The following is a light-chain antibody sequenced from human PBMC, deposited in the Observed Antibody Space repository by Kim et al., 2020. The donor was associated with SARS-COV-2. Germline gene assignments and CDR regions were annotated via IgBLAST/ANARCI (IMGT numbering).Light chain of an antibody. Sequence: GQSITISCTGTSSDIGTYTFVSWYQQHPGKAPKLMIYDVSKRPSGIASRFSGSKSGNTASLTISGLQAEDEADYYCSSYTRSSSFGFGGGTQLTVL. CDR1: SSDIGTYTF. V-gene: IGLV2-14*03. CDR2: DVS. J-gene: IGLJ3*02. CDR3: SSYTRSSSFG.